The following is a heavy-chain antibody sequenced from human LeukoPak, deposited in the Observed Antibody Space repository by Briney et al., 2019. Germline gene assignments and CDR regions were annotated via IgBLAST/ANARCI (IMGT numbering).Heavy chain of an antibody. CDR1: GGSFSGYY. V-gene: IGHV4-34*01. J-gene: IGHJ4*02. D-gene: IGHD6-13*01. CDR2: INHSGST. CDR3: ARGVYSSSWVY. Sequence: SETLSLTCAVYGGSFSGYYWSWIRQPPGKGLEWIGEINHSGSTNYNPSFKSRVTISVDTSKNQFSLKLSSVTAADTAVYYCARGVYSSSWVYWGQGTLVTVSS.